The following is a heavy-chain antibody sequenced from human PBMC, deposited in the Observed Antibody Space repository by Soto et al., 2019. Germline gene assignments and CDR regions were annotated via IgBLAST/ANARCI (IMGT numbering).Heavy chain of an antibody. CDR3: ARNGTVGCSGGSCYPFDY. Sequence: PSETLSLTCTVSGGSISSYYWSWIRQPPGKGLEWIGYIYYSGSTNYNPSLKSRVTISVDTSKNQFSLKLSSVTAADTAVYYCARNGTVGCSGGSCYPFDYWGQGTLVTVSS. CDR2: IYYSGST. CDR1: GGSISSYY. V-gene: IGHV4-59*08. J-gene: IGHJ4*02. D-gene: IGHD2-15*01.